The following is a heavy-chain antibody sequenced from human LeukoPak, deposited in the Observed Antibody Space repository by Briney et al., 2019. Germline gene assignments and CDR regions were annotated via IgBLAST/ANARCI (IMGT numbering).Heavy chain of an antibody. CDR3: ATIVAAGDWFDP. CDR1: GYTFTSYG. V-gene: IGHV1-18*01. CDR2: ISAYNGNI. J-gene: IGHJ5*02. Sequence: ASVKVSCKASGYTFTSYGISWVRQAPGQGLEWMGWISAYNGNINYAQKLQGRVTMTTDTSTSTAYMELRSLRSDDTAVYYCATIVAAGDWFDPWGQGTLVTVSS. D-gene: IGHD6-25*01.